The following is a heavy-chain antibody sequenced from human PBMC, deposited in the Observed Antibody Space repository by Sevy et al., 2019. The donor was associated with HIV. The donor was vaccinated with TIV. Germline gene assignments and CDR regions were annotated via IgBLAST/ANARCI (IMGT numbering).Heavy chain of an antibody. CDR3: ASSGWQNSSGYDDAFDI. Sequence: ASVKVSCKASGGTFSSYASSWVRQAPGQGLEWMGGIIPIFGTANYAQKFQGRVTITADESTSTAYMELSSLRSEDTAMYYCASSGWQNSSGYDDAFDIWGQGTMVTVSS. CDR2: IIPIFGTA. CDR1: GGTFSSYA. V-gene: IGHV1-69*13. J-gene: IGHJ3*02. D-gene: IGHD3-22*01.